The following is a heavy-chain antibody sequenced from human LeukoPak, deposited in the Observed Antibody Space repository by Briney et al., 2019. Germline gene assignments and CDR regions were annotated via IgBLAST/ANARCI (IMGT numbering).Heavy chain of an antibody. J-gene: IGHJ4*02. D-gene: IGHD2-8*01. CDR2: INTNTENP. V-gene: IGHV7-4-1*02. Sequence: ASVKVSCKASGYTFTSCAMNWVRQAPGQGLEWMGWINTNTENPAYAQGFTGRFVFSLDISVSTAYLQISSLKAEDTAVYYCARMGYCTRATCGGAFDFWGQGTLVTVSS. CDR3: ARMGYCTRATCGGAFDF. CDR1: GYTFTSCA.